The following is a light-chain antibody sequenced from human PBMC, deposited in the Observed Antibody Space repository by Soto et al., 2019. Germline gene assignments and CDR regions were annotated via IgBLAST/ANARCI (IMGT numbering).Light chain of an antibody. CDR3: QSYDSSLSVVV. J-gene: IGLJ2*01. CDR1: SSNIGAGYD. V-gene: IGLV1-40*01. CDR2: GNS. Sequence: QSVLTQPPSVSGAPGQRVTISCTGSSSNIGAGYDVHWYQQVPGTAPKLLIYGNSNRPSGVPDRFSGSKSGTLASLAITGLQSEDEADYYCQSYDSSLSVVVFGGGTKLTVL.